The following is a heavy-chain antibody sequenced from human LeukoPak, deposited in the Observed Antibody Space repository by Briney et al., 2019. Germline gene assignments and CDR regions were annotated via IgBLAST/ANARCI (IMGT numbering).Heavy chain of an antibody. CDR2: ISISGYTI. D-gene: IGHD6-13*01. CDR3: ARVVATGHDPDY. J-gene: IGHJ4*02. Sequence: SYISISGYTIYYADSLKGRFTIYREDAKKSLYLEMNSLRAEDTAVYYCARVVATGHDPDYWGQGTLVTVSS. V-gene: IGHV3-48*03.